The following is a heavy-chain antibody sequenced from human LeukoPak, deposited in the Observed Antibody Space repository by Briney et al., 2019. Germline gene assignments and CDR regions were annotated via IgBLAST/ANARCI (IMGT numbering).Heavy chain of an antibody. CDR3: ARLLHSSSLRWYFDY. D-gene: IGHD6-13*01. CDR2: IYPGDSDT. Sequence: GESLKISCKGSGYSFTSYWIGWVRQMPGKGLEWMGIIYPGDSDTRYSPSFQGQVTISADRSISTAYLQWSSLKAPDTAMYYCARLLHSSSLRWYFDYWGQGTLVTVSS. V-gene: IGHV5-51*01. CDR1: GYSFTSYW. J-gene: IGHJ4*02.